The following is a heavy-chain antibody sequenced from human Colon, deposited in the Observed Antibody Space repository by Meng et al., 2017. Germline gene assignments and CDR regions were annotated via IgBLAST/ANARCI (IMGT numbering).Heavy chain of an antibody. J-gene: IGHJ4*02. CDR1: GGFITNGFVF. D-gene: IGHD1-26*01. CDR3: ARGSGTFRHFDY. CDR2: ISHTGST. V-gene: IGHV4-31*03. Sequence: QVLRRASGPGLVKPSPPLSLTCTVSGGFITNGFVFWSWLRQHPVKGLEWIGYISHTGSTSYNPSIKSRVTISRDTPKNQFSLNLTSVTAADTAVYFCARGSGTFRHFDYWGQGALVTVSS.